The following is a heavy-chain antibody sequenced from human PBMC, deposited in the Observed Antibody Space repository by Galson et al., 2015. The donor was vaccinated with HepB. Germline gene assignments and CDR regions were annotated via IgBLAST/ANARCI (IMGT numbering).Heavy chain of an antibody. D-gene: IGHD3-10*01. J-gene: IGHJ2*01. CDR2: IDPSDSYT. CDR3: ARRGMYYYGSGSSDPYWYFDL. Sequence: QSGAEVKKPGESLRISCKGSGYSFTSYWISWVRQMPGKGLEWMGRIDPSDSYTNYSPSFQGHVTISADKSISTAYLQWSSLKASDTAMYYCARRGMYYYGSGSSDPYWYFDLWGRGTLVTVSS. V-gene: IGHV5-10-1*01. CDR1: GYSFTSYW.